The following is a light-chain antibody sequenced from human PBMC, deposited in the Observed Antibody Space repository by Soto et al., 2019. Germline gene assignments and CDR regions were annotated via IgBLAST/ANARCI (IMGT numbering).Light chain of an antibody. CDR1: QSVSSSY. V-gene: IGKV3-20*01. J-gene: IGKJ2*01. CDR2: GAS. Sequence: EIVLTQSPGTLSLSPGERATLSCRASQSVSSSYLAWYQQKPGHAPRLLIYGASSRATVIPQRSCGSWSGTAYTPTISTLVAEEYAVYYCQHHGSNPPRYTFGQGTKLEIK. CDR3: QHHGSNPPRYT.